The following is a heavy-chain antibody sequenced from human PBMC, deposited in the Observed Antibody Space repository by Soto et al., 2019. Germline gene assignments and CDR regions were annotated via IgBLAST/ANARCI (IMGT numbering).Heavy chain of an antibody. J-gene: IGHJ4*02. CDR3: ARGQHYYDSSGYLFDY. CDR2: IWYDGSNK. V-gene: IGHV3-33*01. Sequence: PGGSLRLSCAASGFTFSSYGMHWVRQAPGKGLEWVAVIWYDGSNKYYADSVKGRFTISRDNPKNTLYLQMNSLRAEDTAVYYCARGQHYYDSSGYLFDYWGQGTLVTVSS. CDR1: GFTFSSYG. D-gene: IGHD3-22*01.